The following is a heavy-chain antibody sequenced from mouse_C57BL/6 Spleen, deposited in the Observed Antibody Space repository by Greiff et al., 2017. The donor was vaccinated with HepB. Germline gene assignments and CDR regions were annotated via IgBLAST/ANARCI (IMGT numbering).Heavy chain of an antibody. Sequence: VQLQQPGTELVKPGASVKLSCKASGYTFTSYWMHWVQQRPGQGLEWIGNINPSNGGTNYNEKFKSKATLTVDKSSSTAYMQLSSLTSEDSAVYYCARWIDYYGSSYNYFDYWGQGTTLTVSS. D-gene: IGHD1-1*01. CDR3: ARWIDYYGSSYNYFDY. CDR2: INPSNGGT. J-gene: IGHJ2*01. V-gene: IGHV1-53*01. CDR1: GYTFTSYW.